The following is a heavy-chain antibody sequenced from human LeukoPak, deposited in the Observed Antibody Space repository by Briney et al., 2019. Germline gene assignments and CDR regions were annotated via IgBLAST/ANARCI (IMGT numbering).Heavy chain of an antibody. CDR3: AKDKAVARWNFDY. J-gene: IGHJ4*02. CDR1: GFTFSTYA. CDR2: FSDSGGIP. Sequence: PGGALRLSCAASGFTFSTYAMRWVRQAPGKGLGCVSAFSDSGGIPYYADSVKGRFTISRDNPRNTLYLQLNGLRAEDTAVYYCAKDKAVARWNFDYWGQGTLVTVSS. V-gene: IGHV3-23*01. D-gene: IGHD6-19*01.